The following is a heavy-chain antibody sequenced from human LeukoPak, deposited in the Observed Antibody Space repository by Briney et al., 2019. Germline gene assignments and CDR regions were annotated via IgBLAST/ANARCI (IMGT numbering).Heavy chain of an antibody. CDR3: AKDGTLYDDYVWGSYRGYYFDY. CDR1: GFTFSSYA. D-gene: IGHD3-16*02. Sequence: GGSLRLSCATSGFTFSSYAMSWVRQAPGKGLEWVSAISGSGGSTYYADSEKGRFTISRDNSKNTLYLQMNSLRAEDTAVYYCAKDGTLYDDYVWGSYRGYYFDYWGQGTVVRVSS. V-gene: IGHV3-23*01. CDR2: ISGSGGST. J-gene: IGHJ4*02.